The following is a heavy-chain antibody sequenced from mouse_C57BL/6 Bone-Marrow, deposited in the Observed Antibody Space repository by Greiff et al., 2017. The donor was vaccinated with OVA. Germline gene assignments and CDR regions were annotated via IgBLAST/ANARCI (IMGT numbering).Heavy chain of an antibody. CDR1: GFTFSSYA. V-gene: IGHV5-4*01. CDR2: ISDGGSYT. J-gene: IGHJ2*01. D-gene: IGHD1-1*01. Sequence: EVQRVESGGGLVKPGGPLKLSCAASGFTFSSYAMSWVRQTPEKRLEWVATISDGGSYTYYPDNVKGRFTISRDNAKNNLYLQMSHLKSEDTAMYYCARDPYGDYWGQGTTLTVSS. CDR3: ARDPYGDY.